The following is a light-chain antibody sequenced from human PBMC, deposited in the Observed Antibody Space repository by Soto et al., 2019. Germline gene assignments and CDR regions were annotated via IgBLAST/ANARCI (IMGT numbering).Light chain of an antibody. J-gene: IGLJ2*01. CDR1: SSDLGAYDF. V-gene: IGLV2-8*01. Sequence: QSALTQPPSASGSPGQSVTISCTGTSSDLGAYDFVSWYQQHPGKAPKLMIYEVSNRPSGVPDRSSGSKSGNTASLTVTGLQAEDEADYYCRSYASSNNLIFGGGTKLTVL. CDR2: EVS. CDR3: RSYASSNNLI.